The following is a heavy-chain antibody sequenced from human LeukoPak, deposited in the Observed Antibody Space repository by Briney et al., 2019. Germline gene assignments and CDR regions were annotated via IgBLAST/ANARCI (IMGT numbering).Heavy chain of an antibody. Sequence: GESLKISCKGSGYSFTNYWIGWVRQMPGKGLEWMGIIYPGDSDTRYSPSFQGQVTMSADKSISTAYLQWNSLKASDTAMYYCARPYCSGGSCYRENWFDPWGQGTLVTVSS. D-gene: IGHD2-15*01. CDR3: ARPYCSGGSCYRENWFDP. J-gene: IGHJ5*02. CDR1: GYSFTNYW. CDR2: IYPGDSDT. V-gene: IGHV5-51*01.